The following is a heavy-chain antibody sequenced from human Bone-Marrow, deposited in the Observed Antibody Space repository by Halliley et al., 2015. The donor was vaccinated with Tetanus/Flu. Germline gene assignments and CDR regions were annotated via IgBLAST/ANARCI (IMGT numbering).Heavy chain of an antibody. CDR3: ARHPSFTSTWYGGYWFDP. V-gene: IGHV4-59*08. D-gene: IGHD3-10*01. Sequence: YIYYKGNANYNPSLRSRVTISVDTSKNQFSLNLRSVTAADTAVYYCARHPSFTSTWYGGYWFDPWGQGTLVTVSS. CDR2: IYYKGNA. J-gene: IGHJ5*02.